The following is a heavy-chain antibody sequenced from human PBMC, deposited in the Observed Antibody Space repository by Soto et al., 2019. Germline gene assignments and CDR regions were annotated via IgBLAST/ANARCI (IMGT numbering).Heavy chain of an antibody. D-gene: IGHD2-8*01. CDR1: GGSISSSSYY. CDR3: ARLGYCTNGVCYTEFGI. Sequence: PSETLSLTCTVSGGSISSSSYYWGWIRQPPGKGLEWIGSIYYSGSTYYNPSLKSRVTISVDTSKNQFSLKLSSVTAADTAVYYCARLGYCTNGVCYTEFGIWVQGTMVTVSS. J-gene: IGHJ3*02. V-gene: IGHV4-39*01. CDR2: IYYSGST.